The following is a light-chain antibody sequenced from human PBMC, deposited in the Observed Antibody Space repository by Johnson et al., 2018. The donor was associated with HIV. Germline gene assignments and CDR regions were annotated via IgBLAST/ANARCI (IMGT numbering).Light chain of an antibody. Sequence: QSVLTQPPSVSAAPGQKVTISCSGSSSNIGNNYVSWYQQLPRTAPKLLIYDNNKRPSGIPDRFSGSKSATSATLAITGLQTGDEGDYYCGTWDCCLSASYVVGSGTKV. CDR2: DNN. J-gene: IGLJ1*01. V-gene: IGLV1-51*01. CDR1: SSNIGNNY. CDR3: GTWDCCLSASYV.